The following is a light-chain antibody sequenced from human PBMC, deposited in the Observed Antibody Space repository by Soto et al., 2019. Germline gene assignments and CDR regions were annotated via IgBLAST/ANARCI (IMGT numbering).Light chain of an antibody. Sequence: EIVLTQSPCTLSLSPGDRATLSCRASQSVGNNYLAWYQQKHGQAPRFLIYDASSRATGIPDRFSGSGSGTDLTLTISRLEPEDFAVYYCEQYGSTPLTFGGGTKVEIK. CDR3: EQYGSTPLT. CDR1: QSVGNNY. CDR2: DAS. V-gene: IGKV3-20*01. J-gene: IGKJ4*01.